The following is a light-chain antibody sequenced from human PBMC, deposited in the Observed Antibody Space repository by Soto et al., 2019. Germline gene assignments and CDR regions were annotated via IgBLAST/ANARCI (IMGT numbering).Light chain of an antibody. J-gene: IGKJ1*01. CDR1: QSISSW. Sequence: DIQMTQSPSTLSASVGDRVTITCRASQSISSWLAWYQQKPGKAPKLLIYKASSLESGVPSRFNDSGSGTEFTLTISSLQPDDFAIYYCQQYSSYSTFGQGTKVEIK. CDR2: KAS. V-gene: IGKV1-5*03. CDR3: QQYSSYST.